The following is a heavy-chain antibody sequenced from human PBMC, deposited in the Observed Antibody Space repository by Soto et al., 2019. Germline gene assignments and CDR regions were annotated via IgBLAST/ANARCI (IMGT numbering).Heavy chain of an antibody. CDR3: VRYAATTVTTGWFDP. Sequence: QVTLKESGPVFVKPTETLTLTCTVSGFSLTNEKMSVSWIRQPPGKALEWLADIFSNDDKSYNTSLKSRLTIAKDISKSQVFLTMTNMDPVDTATYYCVRYAATTVTTGWFDPWGQGTLVTVSS. V-gene: IGHV2-26*01. D-gene: IGHD4-17*01. J-gene: IGHJ5*02. CDR1: GFSLTNEKMS. CDR2: IFSNDDK.